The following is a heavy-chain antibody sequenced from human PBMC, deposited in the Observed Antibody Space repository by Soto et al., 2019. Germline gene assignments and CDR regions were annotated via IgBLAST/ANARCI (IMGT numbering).Heavy chain of an antibody. J-gene: IGHJ6*02. CDR3: ARVGYCVSSCCSFLPDV. V-gene: IGHV3-48*02. D-gene: IGHD2-2*03. CDR1: GFTFSSYG. CDR2: ISKSGTTT. Sequence: EVQLVESGGDLVQPGGSLRLSCVASGFTFSSYGMNWVRQGPGKGLEWLSFISKSGTTTYYADSVKGRFTISRDNAKNSLYLQMNSLRDEDMAFYYFARVGYCVSSCCSFLPDVWGQGTTVTVSS.